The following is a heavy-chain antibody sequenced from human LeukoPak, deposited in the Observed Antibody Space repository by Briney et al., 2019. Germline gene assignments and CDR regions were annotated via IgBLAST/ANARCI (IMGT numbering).Heavy chain of an antibody. Sequence: GRSLRLSCAASGFTFSSYAMSWVRQVPGRGPEWVANVNRDGSETYYLDSVKGRFTISKDNAKNSLYLQMNSLRAEDTALYHCARNNGMDVWGQGTTVIVSS. J-gene: IGHJ6*02. CDR3: ARNNGMDV. CDR2: VNRDGSET. CDR1: GFTFSSYA. V-gene: IGHV3-7*03.